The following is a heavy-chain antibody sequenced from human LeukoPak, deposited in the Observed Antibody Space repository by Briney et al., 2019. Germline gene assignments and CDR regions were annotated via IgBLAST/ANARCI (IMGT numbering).Heavy chain of an antibody. CDR3: ARRAQYSGSYGY. J-gene: IGHJ4*02. CDR2: IYYSGST. CDR1: GGSISSSNYY. D-gene: IGHD1-26*01. V-gene: IGHV4-39*01. Sequence: PSETLSLTCTVSGGSISSSNYYWGWIRQPPGKGLEWIGSIYYSGSTYYNPSLKSRVTISVDTSKNQFSLKLSSVTAADTAVYYCARRAQYSGSYGYWGQGTLVTVSS.